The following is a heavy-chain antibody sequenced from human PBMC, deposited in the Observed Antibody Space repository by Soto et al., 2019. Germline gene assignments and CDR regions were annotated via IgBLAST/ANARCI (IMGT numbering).Heavy chain of an antibody. CDR3: ARRTDCINGVCLNWFDP. CDR1: GFTFATYW. V-gene: IGHV5-51*01. J-gene: IGHJ5*02. D-gene: IGHD2-8*01. CDR2: IYPGNSDT. Sequence: PGESLKISCKGSGFTFATYWIGWARQMPGEGLEWMGIIYPGNSDTRYSPSFQGQVTISADKSISTAYLQWNSLKASDSAMYYCARRTDCINGVCLNWFDPWGQGTLVTVSS.